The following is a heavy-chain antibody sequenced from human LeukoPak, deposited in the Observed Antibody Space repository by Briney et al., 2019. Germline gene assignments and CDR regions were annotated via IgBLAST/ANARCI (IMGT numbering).Heavy chain of an antibody. J-gene: IGHJ6*03. CDR1: GGSLSSGTYY. Sequence: SQTLSLTCTVSGGSLSSGTYYWSWIRQPAGKGLEWLGRMYSSGSTNYNPSLKNRVTMSVDTSKNQFSLKLSSVTAADTAVYYCVRDAYYYYYMDVWGKGTTVTISS. V-gene: IGHV4-61*02. CDR3: VRDAYYYYYMDV. CDR2: MYSSGST.